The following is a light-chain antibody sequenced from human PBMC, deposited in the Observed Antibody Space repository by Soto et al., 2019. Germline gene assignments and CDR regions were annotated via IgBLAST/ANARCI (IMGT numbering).Light chain of an antibody. CDR1: QSVSSSY. J-gene: IGKJ4*01. CDR2: GTS. V-gene: IGKV3D-20*02. CDR3: QQRSNWLLP. Sequence: LTQSPGTLSLSTGERATLSCRASQSVSSSYLAWYQQKPGQAPRLLISGTSTRATGIPVRFSGTGSGTDFTLTISSLESEDFAMYYCQQRSNWLLPFGGGSMVAIK.